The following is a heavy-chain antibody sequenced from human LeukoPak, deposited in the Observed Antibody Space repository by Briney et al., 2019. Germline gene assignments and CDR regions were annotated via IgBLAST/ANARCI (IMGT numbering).Heavy chain of an antibody. CDR1: GGAVSGYY. CDR2: SNHEGRT. Sequence: SETLSPTCAVYGGAVSGYYWSWIRQPPGSGLEWIGESNHEGRTKHKPSLKSRVTVSLDTARNQVFLKLTSVTAADTAVYYCVRNSYDRSGFLFDPWGPGTRVTVSS. D-gene: IGHD3-22*01. V-gene: IGHV4-34*01. J-gene: IGHJ5*02. CDR3: VRNSYDRSGFLFDP.